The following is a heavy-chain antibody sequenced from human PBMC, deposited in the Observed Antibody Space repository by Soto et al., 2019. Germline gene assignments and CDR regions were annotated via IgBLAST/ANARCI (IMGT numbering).Heavy chain of an antibody. CDR2: IYDSGST. CDR3: ARLGRYQMGIFDY. Sequence: SETLSLTCTVSGGSIRSYYWSWIRQPPGKGLEYIGYIYDSGSTNYNPSLKSRVTISVDTSKNQFSLKLSSVTAADTALYYCARLGRYQMGIFDYWGQGTLVTVSS. V-gene: IGHV4-59*08. CDR1: GGSIRSYY. D-gene: IGHD2-2*01. J-gene: IGHJ4*02.